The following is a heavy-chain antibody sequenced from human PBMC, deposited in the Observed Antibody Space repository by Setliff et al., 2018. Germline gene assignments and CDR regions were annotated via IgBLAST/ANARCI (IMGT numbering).Heavy chain of an antibody. CDR3: ARRGMSSSWFQGNFDY. Sequence: LSLTCTVSGGSISSSSYYWGWIRQPPGKGLEWIGSIYYSGSTYYNPSLKSRVTISVDTSKNQFSLKLISVTAADTAVYYCARRGMSSSWFQGNFDYWGQGTLVTVSS. CDR1: GGSISSSSYY. V-gene: IGHV4-39*01. J-gene: IGHJ4*02. D-gene: IGHD6-13*01. CDR2: IYYSGST.